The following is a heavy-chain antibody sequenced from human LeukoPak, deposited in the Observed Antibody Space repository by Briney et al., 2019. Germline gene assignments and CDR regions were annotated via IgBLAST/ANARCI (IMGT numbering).Heavy chain of an antibody. CDR3: ARLHGSGSYYSRHFDY. D-gene: IGHD3-10*01. CDR1: GGSISSGSYY. V-gene: IGHV4-61*10. J-gene: IGHJ4*02. CDR2: IYYSGST. Sequence: PSETLSLTCTVSGGSISSGSYYWSWIRQPAGKGLEWIGYIYYSGSTNYNPSLKSRVTISVDTSKNQFSLKLSSVTAADTAVYYCARLHGSGSYYSRHFDYWGQGTLVTVSS.